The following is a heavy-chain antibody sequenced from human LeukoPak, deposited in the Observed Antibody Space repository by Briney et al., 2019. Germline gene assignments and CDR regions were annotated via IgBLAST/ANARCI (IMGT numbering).Heavy chain of an antibody. Sequence: GGSLRLSCAASGFTFSTYWMSWVRQAPGKGLEWVANIKKDGSEKYYMDSVKGRFTISRDNAENSLYLQMNSLRAEDTAVYYCAREGIAVAGSNLFDYWGQGTLVTVSS. CDR3: AREGIAVAGSNLFDY. D-gene: IGHD6-19*01. CDR2: IKKDGSEK. J-gene: IGHJ4*02. CDR1: GFTFSTYW. V-gene: IGHV3-7*01.